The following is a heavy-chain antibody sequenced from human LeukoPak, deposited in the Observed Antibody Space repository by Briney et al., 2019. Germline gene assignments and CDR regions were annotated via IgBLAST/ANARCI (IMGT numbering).Heavy chain of an antibody. J-gene: IGHJ5*02. CDR3: ARGPMVRGASWFDP. Sequence: ALVKVSCKASGYTFTSYDINWVRQATGQGLEWMGWMNPNSGNTGYAQKFQGRVTMTRNTSISTAYMELSSLRSEDTAVYYCARGPMVRGASWFDPWGQGTLVTVSS. CDR1: GYTFTSYD. D-gene: IGHD3-10*01. CDR2: MNPNSGNT. V-gene: IGHV1-8*01.